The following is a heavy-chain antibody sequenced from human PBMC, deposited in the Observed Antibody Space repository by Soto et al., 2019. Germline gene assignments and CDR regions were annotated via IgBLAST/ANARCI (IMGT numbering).Heavy chain of an antibody. Sequence: PGESLKISCKAFRYSFTDYWIGWVRHMPGKGLEWMGFIYPGDSDTRYSPSFQGQVTISADKSISTAYLQWSSLKASDSAIYFCASHTNRWYHFAHWGQGTVVTVAS. CDR3: ASHTNRWYHFAH. V-gene: IGHV5-51*01. D-gene: IGHD6-13*01. CDR2: IYPGDSDT. CDR1: RYSFTDYW. J-gene: IGHJ1*01.